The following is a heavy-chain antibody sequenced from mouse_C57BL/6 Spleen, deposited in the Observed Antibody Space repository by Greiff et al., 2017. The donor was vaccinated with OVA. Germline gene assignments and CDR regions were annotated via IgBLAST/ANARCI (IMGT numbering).Heavy chain of an antibody. J-gene: IGHJ3*01. D-gene: IGHD1-1*01. V-gene: IGHV1-81*01. CDR1: GYTFTSYG. CDR2: IYPRSGNT. Sequence: VQLQQSGAELARPGASVKLSCKASGYTFTSYGISWVKQSTGQGLEWIGEIYPRSGNTYYNEKFKGKATLTADKSSSTAYMELRSLTSEDSAVYYCARGKLTGNWFAYWGQGTLVTVSA. CDR3: ARGKLTGNWFAY.